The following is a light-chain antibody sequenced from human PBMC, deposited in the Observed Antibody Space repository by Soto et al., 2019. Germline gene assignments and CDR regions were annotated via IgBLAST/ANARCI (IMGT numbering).Light chain of an antibody. CDR2: DAS. Sequence: IQMTQSPSTLSASVGDRVTITCRASQSFSSWLSWYQQKPGKAPNLLIYDASNLESGVPSTFGGSGSGTEFALTFSSLQPDDVATWLWQKYNCCPITLGKGT. V-gene: IGKV1-5*01. CDR3: QKYNCCPIT. J-gene: IGKJ2*01. CDR1: QSFSSW.